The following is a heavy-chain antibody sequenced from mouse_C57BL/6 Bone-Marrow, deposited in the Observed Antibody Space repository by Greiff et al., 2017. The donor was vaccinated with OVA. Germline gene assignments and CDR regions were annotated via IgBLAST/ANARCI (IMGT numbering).Heavy chain of an antibody. CDR1: GYTFTDYY. CDR3: TRWEISYGYYSFDY. V-gene: IGHV1-75*01. Sequence: VQLQQSGPELVKPGASVKISCKASGYTFTDYYINWVKQRPGQGLEWIGWIFPGSGSTYYNEKFKGKATLTVDKSTSTASMLLICLTSDDSAVYFCTRWEISYGYYSFDYWGQGTTLTVSS. D-gene: IGHD2-2*01. CDR2: IFPGSGST. J-gene: IGHJ2*01.